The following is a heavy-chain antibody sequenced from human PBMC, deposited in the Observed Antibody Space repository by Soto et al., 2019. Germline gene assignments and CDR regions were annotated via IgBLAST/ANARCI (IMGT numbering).Heavy chain of an antibody. Sequence: GSLRLSCAASGFTFSSYGMHWVRQAPGKGLEWVAVIWYDGSNKYYADSVKGRFTISRDNSKNTLYLQMNSLRAEDTAVYYCARSREDIVVVPADIGYSGQVSLVTFSS. CDR2: IWYDGSNK. J-gene: IGHJ4*02. D-gene: IGHD2-2*01. CDR3: ARSREDIVVVPADIGY. CDR1: GFTFSSYG. V-gene: IGHV3-33*01.